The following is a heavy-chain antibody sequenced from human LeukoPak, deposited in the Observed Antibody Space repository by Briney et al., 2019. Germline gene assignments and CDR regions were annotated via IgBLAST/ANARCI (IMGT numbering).Heavy chain of an antibody. CDR1: SGSISSYY. J-gene: IGHJ4*02. CDR2: IYYSGST. CDR3: AGNYYGSGSYYSEDRY. V-gene: IGHV4-59*04. D-gene: IGHD3-10*01. Sequence: SGTLSLTCAVSSGSISSYYWSWIRQPPGKGLEWIGSIYYSGSTYYNPSLKSRVTISVDTSKNQFSLKLSSVTAADTAVYYCAGNYYGSGSYYSEDRYWGQGTLVTVSS.